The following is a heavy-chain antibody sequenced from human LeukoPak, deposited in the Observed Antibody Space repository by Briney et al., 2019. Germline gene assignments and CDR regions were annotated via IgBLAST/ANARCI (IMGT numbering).Heavy chain of an antibody. Sequence: GASVKVSCKVFAYTLTELSMHWVRQAPGKGLEWMGGLDPADGKLMYAQKFQGRVTMTEDTYKDTAYMELSSLRSEDTAVYYCARETVIVVVVAANYGMDVWGQGTTVTVSS. CDR2: LDPADGKL. D-gene: IGHD2-15*01. CDR1: AYTLTELS. V-gene: IGHV1-24*01. J-gene: IGHJ6*02. CDR3: ARETVIVVVVAANYGMDV.